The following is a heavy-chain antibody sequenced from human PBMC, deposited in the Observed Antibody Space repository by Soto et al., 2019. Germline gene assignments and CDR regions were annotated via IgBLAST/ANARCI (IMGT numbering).Heavy chain of an antibody. Sequence: QVQLVQSGAEVKKPGSSVKVSCKASGGTFSSYAISWVRQAPGQGLEWMGGIIPIFGTANYAQKFQGRVTITADESTSTAYMDLSSLRSEDTAVYYCAKDQVEGYYDTGGSQGSWGQGTLVTVSS. J-gene: IGHJ5*02. CDR3: AKDQVEGYYDTGGSQGS. D-gene: IGHD3-22*01. CDR1: GGTFSSYA. CDR2: IIPIFGTA. V-gene: IGHV1-69*01.